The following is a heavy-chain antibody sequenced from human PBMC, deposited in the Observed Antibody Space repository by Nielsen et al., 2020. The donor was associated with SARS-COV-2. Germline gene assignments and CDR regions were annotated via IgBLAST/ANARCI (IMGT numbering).Heavy chain of an antibody. CDR2: ISWNSGSI. J-gene: IGHJ6*02. V-gene: IGHV3-9*01. CDR1: GFTFDDYA. Sequence: GGSLRLSCAASGFTFDDYAMHWVRQAPGKGLEWVSGISWNSGSIGYADPVKGRFTISRDNAKNSLYLQMNSLRAEDTALYYCATLGGSSSWYPYGMDVWGQGTTVTVSS. CDR3: ATLGGSSSWYPYGMDV. D-gene: IGHD6-13*01.